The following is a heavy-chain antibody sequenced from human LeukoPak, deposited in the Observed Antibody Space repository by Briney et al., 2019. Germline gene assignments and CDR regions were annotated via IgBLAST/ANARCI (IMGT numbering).Heavy chain of an antibody. J-gene: IGHJ4*02. CDR1: GDSISSYY. CDR2: IYTSGGT. CDR3: ARLTRLSTSPDRYYLDY. Sequence: SENLSLTCTVSGDSISSYYWSWIRQPPGKGLEWIGYIYTSGGTNYIPSLKGRVTISIDTSKNQFSLKLSSVTAADSAVYYCARLTRLSTSPDRYYLDYWGQGTLVTVSS. D-gene: IGHD6-6*01. V-gene: IGHV4-4*09.